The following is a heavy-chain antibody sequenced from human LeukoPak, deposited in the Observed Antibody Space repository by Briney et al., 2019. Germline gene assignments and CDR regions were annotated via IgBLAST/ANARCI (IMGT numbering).Heavy chain of an antibody. CDR3: ARRLSGPLDY. D-gene: IGHD3-16*01. J-gene: IGHJ4*02. CDR2: IYYSGST. V-gene: IGHV4-39*01. Sequence: PSETLSLTCTVSGGSISSSNYYWGWIRQPPGKGLEWFGSIYYSGSTYYNPSLKSRVTISVDTSKKQFSLRLSSVTAADTAVYYCARRLSGPLDYWGQGTLVTVSS. CDR1: GGSISSSNYY.